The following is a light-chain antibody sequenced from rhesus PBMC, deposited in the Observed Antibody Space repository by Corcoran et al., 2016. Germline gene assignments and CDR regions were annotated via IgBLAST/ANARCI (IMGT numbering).Light chain of an antibody. CDR1: QSVSSS. V-gene: IGKV3-35*01. CDR3: QQYSNWPWT. CDR2: DAS. J-gene: IGKJ1*01. Sequence: EIVLTQSPATLSLSPGERATLSCRASQSVSSSLAWYQQKPGQAPRLLVYDASSRATGIPDRFSGSGSCTYFTLTIISLEPEDVGVDYCQQYSNWPWTFGQGTKVEIK.